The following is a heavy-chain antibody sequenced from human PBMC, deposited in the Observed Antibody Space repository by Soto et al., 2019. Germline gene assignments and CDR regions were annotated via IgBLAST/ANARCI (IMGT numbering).Heavy chain of an antibody. V-gene: IGHV3-30-3*01. CDR2: ISYDGSNK. D-gene: IGHD4-4*01. CDR1: GFTFRSYA. J-gene: IGHJ2*01. Sequence: QVQLVESGGGVVQPGRSLRLSCAASGFTFRSYAMHWVHQAPGKGLEWVAVISYDGSNKYYADSVKGRFTISRDNSKNTMYLQMKSLRAEDTAVYYCARPLWRDDYNWGYFDLWGRGTLVTVSS. CDR3: ARPLWRDDYNWGYFDL.